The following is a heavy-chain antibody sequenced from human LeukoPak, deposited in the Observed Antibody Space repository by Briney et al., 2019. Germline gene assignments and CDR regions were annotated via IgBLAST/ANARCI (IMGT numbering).Heavy chain of an antibody. CDR1: GFTFSSYA. D-gene: IGHD6-13*01. CDR3: ARVGYTSYYYYVMDV. V-gene: IGHV3-64*01. CDR2: ISSNGGST. J-gene: IGHJ6*02. Sequence: PGGSLRLSCAASGFTFSSYAMHWVRQAPGKGLEYVSAISSNGGSTYYANSVKGRFTISRDDSKNTLYLQMGSLRAEEMAVYYCARVGYTSYYYYVMDVWGQGTTVTISS.